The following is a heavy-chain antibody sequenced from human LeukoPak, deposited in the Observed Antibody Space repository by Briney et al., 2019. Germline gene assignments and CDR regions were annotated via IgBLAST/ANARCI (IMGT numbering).Heavy chain of an antibody. CDR1: GFTFRRYG. J-gene: IGHJ4*02. CDR2: IAYDGSNK. V-gene: IGHV3-30-3*01. D-gene: IGHD3-10*01. CDR3: ARDRSGSYCIDY. Sequence: EGSLRLSCVASGFTFRRYGMHWVRQAPGKGLEWVAVIAYDGSNKEYGDSVKGRFTISRDNSKNTLYMQMNSLRAEDTAVYYCARDRSGSYCIDYWGQGTLVTVSS.